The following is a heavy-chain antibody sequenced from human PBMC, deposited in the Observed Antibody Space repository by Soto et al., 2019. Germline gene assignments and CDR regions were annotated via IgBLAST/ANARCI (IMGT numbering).Heavy chain of an antibody. J-gene: IGHJ6*02. CDR2: ISYDGSNK. CDR3: AKDGVGVKQSQSEYYYYGMDV. D-gene: IGHD6-13*01. CDR1: GFTFSSYG. V-gene: IGHV3-30*18. Sequence: VGSLRLSCAASGFTFSSYGMHWVRQAPGKGLEWVAVISYDGSNKYYADSVKGRFTISRDNSKNTLYLQMNSLRAEDTAVYYCAKDGVGVKQSQSEYYYYGMDVWGQGTTVTVSS.